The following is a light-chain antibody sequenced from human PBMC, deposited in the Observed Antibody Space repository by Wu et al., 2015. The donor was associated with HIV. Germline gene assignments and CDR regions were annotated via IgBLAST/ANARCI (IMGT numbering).Light chain of an antibody. CDR3: QKYNSAPQT. CDR2: GAF. Sequence: EIVMTQSPATLSVSPGETATLSCRASQGVSSNLAWYQQKPGQAPRLLIYGAFTRATGVPARFSGSGSGTEFTLTISSLQPEDVATYYCQKYNSAPQTFGQGTKVEIK. J-gene: IGKJ1*01. CDR1: QGVSSN. V-gene: IGKV3-15*01.